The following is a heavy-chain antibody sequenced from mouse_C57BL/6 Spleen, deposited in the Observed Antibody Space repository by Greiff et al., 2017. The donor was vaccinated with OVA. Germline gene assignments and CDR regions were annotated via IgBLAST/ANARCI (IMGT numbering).Heavy chain of an antibody. CDR3: ARRGSSGYDAMDY. D-gene: IGHD3-2*02. Sequence: QVQLQQPGAELVMPGASVKLSCKASGYTFTSYWMHWVKQRPGQGLEWIGEIDPSDSYTNYNQKFKGKSTLTVDKSSSTAYMQLSSLTSEDSAVYYCARRGSSGYDAMDYWGQGTSVTVSS. CDR1: GYTFTSYW. CDR2: IDPSDSYT. J-gene: IGHJ4*01. V-gene: IGHV1-69*01.